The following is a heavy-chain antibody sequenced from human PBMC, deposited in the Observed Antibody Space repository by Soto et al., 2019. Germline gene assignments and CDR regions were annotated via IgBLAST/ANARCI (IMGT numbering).Heavy chain of an antibody. CDR3: ARDGTIAAADPSYYYYGMDV. Sequence: GESLKISCKVSGYSFTSYWIGWVRQMPGKGLEWMGIIYPGDSDTRYSPSFQGQVTISADKSISTAYLQWSSLRSEDTAVYYCARDGTIAAADPSYYYYGMDVWGQGTTVTVSS. D-gene: IGHD6-13*01. J-gene: IGHJ6*02. CDR1: GYSFTSYW. CDR2: IYPGDSDT. V-gene: IGHV5-51*01.